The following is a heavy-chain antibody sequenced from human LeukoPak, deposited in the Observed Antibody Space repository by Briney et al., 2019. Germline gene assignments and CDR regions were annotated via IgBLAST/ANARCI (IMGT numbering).Heavy chain of an antibody. J-gene: IGHJ4*02. CDR2: ISNDGNNK. Sequence: GGSLRLSCAASGFSFSDYTMHWVRQAPGKGLEWVAFISNDGNNKYSADAVKGRFTVSRDNAKNSLYLQMNSLRAEDTAIYYCARDNYSGSRYFDHWGQGTLVTVSS. D-gene: IGHD1-26*01. V-gene: IGHV3-30*04. CDR1: GFSFSDYT. CDR3: ARDNYSGSRYFDH.